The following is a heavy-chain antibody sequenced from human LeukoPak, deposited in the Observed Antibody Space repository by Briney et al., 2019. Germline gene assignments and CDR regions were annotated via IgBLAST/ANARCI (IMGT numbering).Heavy chain of an antibody. D-gene: IGHD2/OR15-2a*01. J-gene: IGHJ4*02. CDR3: ARDGIYARCFDY. Sequence: PGGSLRLSCAASGFTVSVNYMSWVRQAPGKGLEWVSVIYSGGSTYYADSVKGRFTISRDNSKNTVYLQMSSLRAEDTAVYYCARDGIYARCFDYWGQGTLVTVSS. V-gene: IGHV3-53*01. CDR2: IYSGGST. CDR1: GFTVSVNY.